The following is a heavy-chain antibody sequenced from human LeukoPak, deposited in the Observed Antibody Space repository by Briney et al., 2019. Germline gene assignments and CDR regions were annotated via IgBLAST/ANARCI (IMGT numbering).Heavy chain of an antibody. V-gene: IGHV4-61*09. J-gene: IGHJ4*02. CDR3: ARGVVAATQIDY. D-gene: IGHD2-15*01. CDR2: IYTSGST. Sequence: SETLSLTCTVSGGSISSGSYYWSWIRQPAGKGLEWIGHIYTSGSTNYNPSLKSRVTISVDTSKNQFSLKLSSVTAADTAVYYCARGVVAATQIDYWGQGTLVTVSS. CDR1: GGSISSGSYY.